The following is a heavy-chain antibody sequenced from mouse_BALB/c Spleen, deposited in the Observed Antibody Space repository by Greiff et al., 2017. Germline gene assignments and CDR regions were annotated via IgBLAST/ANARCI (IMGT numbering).Heavy chain of an antibody. CDR3: ARGERGNYVWFAY. CDR2: ISSGGST. CDR1: GFTFSSYA. J-gene: IGHJ3*01. D-gene: IGHD2-1*01. Sequence: EVKLVESGGGLVKPGGSLKLSCAASGFTFSSYAMSWVRQTPEKRLEWVASISSGGSTYYPDSVKGRFTISRDNARNILYLQMSSLRSEDTAMYYCARGERGNYVWFAYWGQGTLVTVSA. V-gene: IGHV5-6-5*01.